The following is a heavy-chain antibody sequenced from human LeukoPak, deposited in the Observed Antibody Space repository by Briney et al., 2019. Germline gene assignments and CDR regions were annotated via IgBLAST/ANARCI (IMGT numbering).Heavy chain of an antibody. CDR3: TRRIYGGNSDLDY. D-gene: IGHD4-23*01. V-gene: IGHV5-51*01. CDR2: THPGDSDT. Sequence: GESLKISCKASGYSFTSYWIGWVRQMPGKGLEWMAITHPGDSDTRYSPSSQGQVTISADVSISTAYLQWSSLKASDTAMYYCTRRIYGGNSDLDYWGQGTLVTVSS. J-gene: IGHJ4*02. CDR1: GYSFTSYW.